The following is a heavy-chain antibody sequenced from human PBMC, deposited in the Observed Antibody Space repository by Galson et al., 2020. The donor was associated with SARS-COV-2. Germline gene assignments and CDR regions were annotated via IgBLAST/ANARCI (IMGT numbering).Heavy chain of an antibody. CDR3: ARARDYGDFDY. V-gene: IGHV3-48*03. D-gene: IGHD4-17*01. Sequence: TGGSLRLSCTASGFTFRDYEMNWVRQAPGKGLEWISYISTSGRTIKYADSVKGRFTISRDNARNLLDLQMNSLRAEDTAIYYCARARDYGDFDYWGQGTLVTVSS. CDR1: GFTFRDYE. J-gene: IGHJ4*02. CDR2: ISTSGRTI.